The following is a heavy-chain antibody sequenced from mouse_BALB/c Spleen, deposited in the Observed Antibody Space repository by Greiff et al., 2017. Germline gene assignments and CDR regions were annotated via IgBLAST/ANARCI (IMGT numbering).Heavy chain of an antibody. CDR2: IYWDDDK. D-gene: IGHD1-1*01. CDR3: ARMGHYYGSSYYFDY. V-gene: IGHV8-12*01. CDR1: GFSLSTSGMG. Sequence: QVTLKVSGPGILQPSQTLSLTCSFSGFSLSTSGMGVSWIRQPSGKGLEWLTHIYWDDDKRYNPSLKSRLTISKDTSRNQVFLKITSVDTADTATYYCARMGHYYGSSYYFDYWGQGTTLTGSS. J-gene: IGHJ2*01.